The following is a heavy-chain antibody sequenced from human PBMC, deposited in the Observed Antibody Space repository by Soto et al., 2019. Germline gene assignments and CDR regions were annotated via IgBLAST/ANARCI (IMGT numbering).Heavy chain of an antibody. CDR1: GGPISSSY. J-gene: IGHJ4*02. CDR3: ARGRFYDY. Sequence: QVQLQESGPGLVKPSETLSLTCTVSGGPISSSYWSWIRQPPGKGLEWIGYTYYSGSTNYNPSLKRRVTISVDTSKTQFSLKLRSVTAADTAVYYCARGRFYDYGGQGTLVTVSS. V-gene: IGHV4-59*01. CDR2: TYYSGST.